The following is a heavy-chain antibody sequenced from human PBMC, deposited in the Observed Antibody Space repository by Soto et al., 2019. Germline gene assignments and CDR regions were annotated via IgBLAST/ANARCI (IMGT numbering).Heavy chain of an antibody. CDR2: IFFTGAI. CDR3: ARARPDSAGSSLGRRLDV. V-gene: IGHV4-61*01. Sequence: QVQLQESGPGLVKPSGTLSLICIVSGDSVTFGHHYWSWIRQPPGKGLEWIGHIFFTGAINYSPSLKSRVTMSVDSSKSQFSPNLTSVSAADAAIYYCARARPDSAGSSLGRRLDVWGQGTTVTVSS. CDR1: GDSVTFGHHY. J-gene: IGHJ6*02. D-gene: IGHD3-10*01.